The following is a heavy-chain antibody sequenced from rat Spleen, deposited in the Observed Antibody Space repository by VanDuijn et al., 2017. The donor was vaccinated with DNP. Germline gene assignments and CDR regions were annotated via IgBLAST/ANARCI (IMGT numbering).Heavy chain of an antibody. V-gene: IGHV2-30*01. CDR3: AEMTTGLDY. CDR1: GFSLTTYN. D-gene: IGHD1-7*01. Sequence: QVQLTESGPGLVQPSQTLSLTCTVSGFSLTTYNVHWIRQSTGKGLEWMGMVWSFGSTDYNSALKSRLNISRDTSKSQVFLEMNSLQTDDTAVYYCAEMTTGLDYWGQGVMVTVSS. CDR2: VWSFGST. J-gene: IGHJ2*01.